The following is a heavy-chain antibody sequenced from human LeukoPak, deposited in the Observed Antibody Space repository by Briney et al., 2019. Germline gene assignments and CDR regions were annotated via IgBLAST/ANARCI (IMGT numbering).Heavy chain of an antibody. V-gene: IGHV1-2*02. J-gene: IGHJ4*02. D-gene: IGHD3-10*01. CDR2: FNPNSGGT. CDR3: ARDYYGSGSYYDY. Sequence: ASVKVSCKASGYTFTGYYMHWVRLAPGQGLEWMGWFNPNSGGTNYAQNFQGRVTMTRDTSISTAYMELSSLRSDDTAVYYCARDYYGSGSYYDYWGQGTLVTVSS. CDR1: GYTFTGYY.